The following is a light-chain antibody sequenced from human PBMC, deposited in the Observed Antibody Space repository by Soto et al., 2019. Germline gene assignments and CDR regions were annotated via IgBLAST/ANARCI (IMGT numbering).Light chain of an antibody. Sequence: DIQMTQSPSTLSASVGDRVTITCRASQSISSWLAWYQQXXXKAPKLLIYDASTLESGVPSRLSGSGSGTEFTLTISSLQPDDFATYYCQQFNSYSTFGGGTKVEIK. CDR1: QSISSW. V-gene: IGKV1-5*01. CDR2: DAS. CDR3: QQFNSYST. J-gene: IGKJ4*01.